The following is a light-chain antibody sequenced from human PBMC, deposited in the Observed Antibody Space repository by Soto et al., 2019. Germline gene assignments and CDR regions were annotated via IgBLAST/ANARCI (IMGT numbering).Light chain of an antibody. V-gene: IGKV1-5*03. CDR2: KAS. CDR3: QQYTSYPWT. Sequence: DIQMTQSPSTLSASVGDRVTITCRASHSISSWLAWYQQKPGQAPKLLIYKASSLESGVPSRFSGSGSGTEFTLTISSLQPDDFATYYCQQYTSYPWTFGQGTKVEIK. J-gene: IGKJ1*01. CDR1: HSISSW.